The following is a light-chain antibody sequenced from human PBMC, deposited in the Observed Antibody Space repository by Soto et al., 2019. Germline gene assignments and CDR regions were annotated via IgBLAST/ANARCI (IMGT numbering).Light chain of an antibody. J-gene: IGKJ5*01. Sequence: DIVLAQSPATLSFSPGERATLSCRASQSVGTYLAWYQQKPGQAPRLFIYDESKRATDIPARFSGSGSGTELTLTISGLEPEDFAVYYGKHRDVWPVTFLXGTRLEIX. CDR2: DES. CDR1: QSVGTY. CDR3: KHRDVWPVT. V-gene: IGKV3-11*01.